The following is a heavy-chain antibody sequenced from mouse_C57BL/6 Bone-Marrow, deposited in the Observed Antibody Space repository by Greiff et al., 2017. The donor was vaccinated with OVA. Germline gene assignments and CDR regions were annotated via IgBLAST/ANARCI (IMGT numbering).Heavy chain of an antibody. V-gene: IGHV1-52*01. CDR3: AGYGSSGSSWFAY. Sequence: QVQLQQSGAELVRPGSSVKLSCKASGYTFTSYWMHWVKQRPIQGLEWIGNIDPSDSETHYNQKFKDKATLTVDKSSSTAYMQLSSLTSEDSAVYYCAGYGSSGSSWFAYWGQGTLVTVSA. D-gene: IGHD1-1*01. CDR2: IDPSDSET. CDR1: GYTFTSYW. J-gene: IGHJ3*01.